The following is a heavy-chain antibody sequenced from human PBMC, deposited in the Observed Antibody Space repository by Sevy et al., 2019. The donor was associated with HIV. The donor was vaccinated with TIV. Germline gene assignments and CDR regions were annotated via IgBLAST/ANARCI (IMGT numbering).Heavy chain of an antibody. CDR1: GFNFADTY. CDR3: ARVPYLQFVSDF. CDR2: ISHNSDNI. J-gene: IGHJ4*02. V-gene: IGHV3-11*01. Sequence: GGSLRLSCAASGFNFADTYMSWIRQAPGKGLEWVSFISHNSDNIYYADSVKGRFTISRHNAENSLFLQMNSLRDEDTAVYYCARVPYLQFVSDFWGQGTLVTVSS.